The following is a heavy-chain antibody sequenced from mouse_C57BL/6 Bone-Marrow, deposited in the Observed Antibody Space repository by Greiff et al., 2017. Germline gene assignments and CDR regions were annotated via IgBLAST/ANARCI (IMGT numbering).Heavy chain of an antibody. CDR3: ARGRELLPAWMDY. D-gene: IGHD1-1*01. CDR1: GFTFSDYG. Sequence: EVQVVESGGGLVKPGGSLKLSCAASGFTFSDYGIHWVRQAPEKGLAWVAYISSGSSTIYYADTVKGRFTISRDNAKNTLFLQMTSLRSEDTAMYYWARGRELLPAWMDYWGQGTSVTVSS. V-gene: IGHV5-17*01. J-gene: IGHJ4*01. CDR2: ISSGSSTI.